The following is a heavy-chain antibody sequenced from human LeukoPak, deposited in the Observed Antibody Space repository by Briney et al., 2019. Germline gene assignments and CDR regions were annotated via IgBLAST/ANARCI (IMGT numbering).Heavy chain of an antibody. V-gene: IGHV4-34*01. D-gene: IGHD3-22*01. J-gene: IGHJ4*02. CDR1: GGSFSGYY. CDR2: INHSGST. CDR3: ARGSRVYYYDSSGPDY. Sequence: PSETLSLTCAVYGGSFSGYYWSWIRQPPGKGLEWIGEINHSGSTNYNPSLKSRVTISVDTSKNQFSLKLSSVTAADTAVYYCARGSRVYYYDSSGPDYWGQGTLVTVSS.